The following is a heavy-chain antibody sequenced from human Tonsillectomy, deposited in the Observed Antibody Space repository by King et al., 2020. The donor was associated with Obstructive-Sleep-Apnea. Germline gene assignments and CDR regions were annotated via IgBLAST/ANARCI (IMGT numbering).Heavy chain of an antibody. CDR3: ARESGIYGDYVDY. Sequence: VQLQESGPGLVKPSETLSLTCTVSGGSISSYYWSWIRQPPGKGLEWIGYIYYSGSTNYNPSLKSRVTISVDTSKNQFSLKLSSVTAADTAVYYCARESGIYGDYVDYWGQGTLDTVSS. J-gene: IGHJ4*02. V-gene: IGHV4-59*01. CDR2: IYYSGST. D-gene: IGHD4-17*01. CDR1: GGSISSYY.